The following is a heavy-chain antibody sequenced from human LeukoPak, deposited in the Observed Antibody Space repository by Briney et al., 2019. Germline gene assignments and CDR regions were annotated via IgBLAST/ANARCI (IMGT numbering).Heavy chain of an antibody. Sequence: ASVKVSCKASGYTFTSYYIHWVRQAPGQGLEWMGIINPSGGSTSYAQKFQGRVTMTRDTSTSTVYMELSSLRSEDTAVYYCARPSGYNYYDSSGSLSYWGQGTLVTVSS. CDR3: ARPSGYNYYDSSGSLSY. CDR2: INPSGGST. J-gene: IGHJ4*02. CDR1: GYTFTSYY. D-gene: IGHD3-22*01. V-gene: IGHV1-46*01.